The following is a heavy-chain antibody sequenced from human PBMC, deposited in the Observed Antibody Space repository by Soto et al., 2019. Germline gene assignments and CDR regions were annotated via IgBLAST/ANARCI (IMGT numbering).Heavy chain of an antibody. CDR2: SGADNGDT. V-gene: IGHV1-18*01. CDR1: GYTFSTYG. J-gene: IGHJ5*02. D-gene: IGHD1-1*01. CDR3: ARDWKGAEGFDP. Sequence: QVQLVQSGAEVKKPGASVKVSCKASGYTFSTYGFSWVRQAPGQGLEWMGWSGADNGDTNYAQNFQGSVSMTTDTATTTSYLELRSLTSDDTAVYFCARDWKGAEGFDPWGQGTLVTVSS.